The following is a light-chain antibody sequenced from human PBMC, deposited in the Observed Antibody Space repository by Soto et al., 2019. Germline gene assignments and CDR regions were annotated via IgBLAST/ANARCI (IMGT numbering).Light chain of an antibody. CDR2: DVS. J-gene: IGLJ2*01. V-gene: IGLV2-14*01. CDR3: SSYTTSSSGVV. CDR1: SSQGGGYNF. Sequence: QSALTQPASVSESPGQSITISCTGTSSQGGGYNFVSWYQQHPGKAPKLMIYDVSHRPSGISNRFSGSKSGNTASLTISGLQAEDEADYYCSSYTTSSSGVVFGGGTKVTVL.